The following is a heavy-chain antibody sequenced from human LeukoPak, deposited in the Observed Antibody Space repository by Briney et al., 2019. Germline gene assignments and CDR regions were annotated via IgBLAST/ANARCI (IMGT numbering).Heavy chain of an antibody. Sequence: GGSLRLSCAASGFTFSSYAMSWVRQAPGKGLDWVSIISGSGGSTYYADSVKGRFTISRDNSKNTLHLQMNSLRAEDTAVYYCAKAHSGGWYYFDYWGQGTLVTVSS. D-gene: IGHD6-19*01. CDR3: AKAHSGGWYYFDY. CDR2: ISGSGGST. J-gene: IGHJ4*02. CDR1: GFTFSSYA. V-gene: IGHV3-23*01.